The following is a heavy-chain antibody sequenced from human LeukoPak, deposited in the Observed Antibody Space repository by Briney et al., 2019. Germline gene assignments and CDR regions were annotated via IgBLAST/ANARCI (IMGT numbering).Heavy chain of an antibody. V-gene: IGHV3-21*01. D-gene: IGHD4-17*01. J-gene: IGHJ4*02. CDR1: GFTFSSYS. CDR3: ARAGHGEAPPGY. CDR2: ITSSSSYI. Sequence: GGSLRLSCAASGFTFSSYSMNWVRQAPGKGLEWVSSITSSSSYIYYADSVKGRFTISRDNAKNSLYLQMNSLRSEDTAVYYCARAGHGEAPPGYWGQGTLVTVSS.